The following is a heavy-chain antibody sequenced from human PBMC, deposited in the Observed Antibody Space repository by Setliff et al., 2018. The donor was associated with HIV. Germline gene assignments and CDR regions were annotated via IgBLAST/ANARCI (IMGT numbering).Heavy chain of an antibody. J-gene: IGHJ4*02. CDR1: GGSISSYY. V-gene: IGHV4-4*07. CDR3: AKDRSGSYRTFDY. Sequence: PSETLSLTCTVSGGSISSYYWSWIRQPAGKGLEWIGHIYTTGSTKYNPSLKRRVTMSVDTSKNHFSLNLRSVTAADTAVYYCAKDRSGSYRTFDYWGPGILVTVS. CDR2: IYTTGST. D-gene: IGHD1-26*01.